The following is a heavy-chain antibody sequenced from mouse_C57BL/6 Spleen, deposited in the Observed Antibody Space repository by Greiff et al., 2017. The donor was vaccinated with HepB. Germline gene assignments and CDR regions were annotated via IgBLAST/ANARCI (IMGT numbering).Heavy chain of an antibody. CDR2: IYPGSGST. D-gene: IGHD1-1*01. V-gene: IGHV1-55*01. CDR3: ARRSHYGSSYDYAMDY. CDR1: GYTFTSYW. Sequence: VQLQQPGAELVKPGASVKMSCTASGYTFTSYWITWVKLRPGQGLEWIGDIYPGSGSTNYNEKFKSKATLTVDTSSSTAYMELSSLTSEDSAVYYCARRSHYGSSYDYAMDYWGKGTSVTVSS. J-gene: IGHJ4*01.